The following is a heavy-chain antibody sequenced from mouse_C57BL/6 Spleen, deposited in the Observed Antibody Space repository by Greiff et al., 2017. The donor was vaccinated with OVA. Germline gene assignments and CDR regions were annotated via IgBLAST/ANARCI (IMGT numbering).Heavy chain of an antibody. Sequence: VQLKESGGGLVKPGGSLKLSCAASGFTFSSYTMSWVRQTPEKRLEWVATISGGGGNTYYPDSVKGRFTISRDNAKNTLYLQMSSLRSEDTALYYCASLVFAYWGQGTLVTVSA. V-gene: IGHV5-9*01. CDR1: GFTFSSYT. J-gene: IGHJ3*01. CDR2: ISGGGGNT. CDR3: ASLVFAY.